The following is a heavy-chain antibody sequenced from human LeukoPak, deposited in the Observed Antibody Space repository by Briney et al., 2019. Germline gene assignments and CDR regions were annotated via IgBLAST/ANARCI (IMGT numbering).Heavy chain of an antibody. D-gene: IGHD6-19*01. V-gene: IGHV4-59*01. J-gene: IGHJ4*02. CDR1: GGSISSYY. Sequence: SETLSLTCTVCGGSISSYYWSWIRQPPGKGLEWIGYISYSGSTNYNPSLKSRVTISVDTSKNQFSLKLSSVTAADTAVFYCASINVDSSGSYNFDYWGQGTLVTVSS. CDR3: ASINVDSSGSYNFDY. CDR2: ISYSGST.